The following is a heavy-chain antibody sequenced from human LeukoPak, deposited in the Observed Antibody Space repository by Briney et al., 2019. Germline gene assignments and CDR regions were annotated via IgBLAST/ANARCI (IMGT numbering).Heavy chain of an antibody. Sequence: PSQTLSLTCAVSGGSISSGGYSWSWIRQPPGKGLEWIGYIYYSGSTNYNPSLKSRVTISVDTSKNQFSLKLSSVTAADTAVYYCARSPGDYWGQGTLVTVSS. CDR2: IYYSGST. V-gene: IGHV4-61*08. J-gene: IGHJ4*02. CDR3: ARSPGDY. D-gene: IGHD7-27*01. CDR1: GGSISSGGYS.